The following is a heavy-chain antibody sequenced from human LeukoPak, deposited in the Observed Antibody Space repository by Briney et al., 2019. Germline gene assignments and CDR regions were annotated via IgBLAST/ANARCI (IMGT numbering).Heavy chain of an antibody. D-gene: IGHD5-18*01. CDR1: GGSISSGDYY. Sequence: SQTLSLTCTVSGGSISSGDYYWSWIRQPPGKGLEWIGYIYYSGSTYYNPSLKSRVTISVDTSKNQFSLKLSSVTAADTAVYYCASSRDTAMARGAFDIWGQGTMVTVSS. J-gene: IGHJ3*02. V-gene: IGHV4-30-4*01. CDR3: ASSRDTAMARGAFDI. CDR2: IYYSGST.